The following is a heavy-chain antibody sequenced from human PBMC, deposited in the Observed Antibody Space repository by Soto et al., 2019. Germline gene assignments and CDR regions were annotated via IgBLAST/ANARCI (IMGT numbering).Heavy chain of an antibody. Sequence: QVQLVQSGAEVKKPGSSVKVSCKASGGTFSSYAISWVRQAPGQGLEWVGGIIPIFGTANYAQKFQGRVTITADESTSTAYMELSSLRSEDTAVYYCAREGPGIAAAGIAGGYYYGMDVWGQGTTVTVSS. CDR2: IIPIFGTA. J-gene: IGHJ6*02. V-gene: IGHV1-69*01. CDR3: AREGPGIAAAGIAGGYYYGMDV. CDR1: GGTFSSYA. D-gene: IGHD6-13*01.